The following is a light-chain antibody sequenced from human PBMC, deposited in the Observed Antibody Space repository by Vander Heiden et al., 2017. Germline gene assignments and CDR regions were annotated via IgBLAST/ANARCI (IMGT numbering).Light chain of an antibody. J-gene: IGLJ2*01. Sequence: SYVLSQPPSVSVAPGKTATITCGGNNIESQTVHWYQQKPGQAPVLVIYYDTDRPSGIPERISGSNSGNTATLTISRVGVGDEADYYCQVWDSSSDRGVFGGGTKLTVL. CDR1: NIESQT. CDR2: YDT. V-gene: IGLV3-21*04. CDR3: QVWDSSSDRGV.